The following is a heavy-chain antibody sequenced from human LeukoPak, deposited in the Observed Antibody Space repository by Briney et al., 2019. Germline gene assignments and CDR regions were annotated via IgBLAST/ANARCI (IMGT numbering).Heavy chain of an antibody. CDR2: INHSGST. D-gene: IGHD3-22*01. CDR3: ARSKDGSGFAAY. J-gene: IGHJ4*02. CDR1: GGSFSGYY. V-gene: IGHV4-34*01. Sequence: ASETLSLTCAVYGGSFSGYYWSWIRQPPGKGLEWIGEINHSGSTNYNPSLKSRVTISVDTSKNQFSLKLSSVIAADTAMYYCARSKDGSGFAAYWGQGTQVTVSS.